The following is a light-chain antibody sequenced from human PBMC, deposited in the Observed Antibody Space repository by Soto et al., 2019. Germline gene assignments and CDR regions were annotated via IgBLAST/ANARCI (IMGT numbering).Light chain of an antibody. V-gene: IGKV1-39*01. CDR1: QSISSY. Sequence: DIQMTQSPSSLSASVGDRVTITCRASQSISSYLNWYQQKPGKAPKFLIYAASSLQSGVPSRFSGSGSGTDFTLTITSLQPEDFATYYCQQSGDTPPWTFGQGTKVDIK. CDR3: QQSGDTPPWT. CDR2: AAS. J-gene: IGKJ1*01.